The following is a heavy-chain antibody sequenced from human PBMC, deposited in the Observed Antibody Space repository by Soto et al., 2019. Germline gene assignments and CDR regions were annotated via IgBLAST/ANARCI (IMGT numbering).Heavy chain of an antibody. CDR1: GFTFSSYS. CDR3: ARDIEGPEVSHGALDV. CDR2: ISSSSSYI. D-gene: IGHD1-26*01. Sequence: TGGSLRLSCAASGFTFSSYSINWVRQAPGKGLEWVASISSSSSYIYYADLVNGLFTISSENATNSLYLQMNSISAEDTAVYYCARDIEGPEVSHGALDVWGQGTPVTVSS. V-gene: IGHV3-21*01. J-gene: IGHJ6*02.